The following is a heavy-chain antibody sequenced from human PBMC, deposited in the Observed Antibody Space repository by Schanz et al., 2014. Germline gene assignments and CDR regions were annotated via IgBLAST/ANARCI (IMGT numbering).Heavy chain of an antibody. CDR2: MSYDGSIK. CDR3: ARVHHYDPSGWGYFDY. CDR1: GFSLNTYG. V-gene: IGHV3-33*01. Sequence: QAQLMESGGGVVQPGTSLILSCSVSGFSLNTYGIHWFRQPAGKGLEWVAAMSYDGSIKYYGDSVKGRFTISRDNSKNTLYLQMNRLRAEDTAVYYCARVHHYDPSGWGYFDYWGQGALVTVSS. D-gene: IGHD3-22*01. J-gene: IGHJ4*02.